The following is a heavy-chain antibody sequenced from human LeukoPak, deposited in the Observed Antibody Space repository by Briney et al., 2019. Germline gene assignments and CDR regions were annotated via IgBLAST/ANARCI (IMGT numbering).Heavy chain of an antibody. D-gene: IGHD3-22*01. CDR2: IYYSGST. Sequence: PSETLSLTCTVSGGSISSSSYYWGWIRQPPGKGLEWIGSIYYSGSTYYNPSLKSRVTISVDTSKNQFSLKLSSVTAADTAVYYCARDPQYYYDSSGHDAFDIWGQGTMVTVSS. CDR3: ARDPQYYYDSSGHDAFDI. V-gene: IGHV4-39*07. J-gene: IGHJ3*02. CDR1: GGSISSSSYY.